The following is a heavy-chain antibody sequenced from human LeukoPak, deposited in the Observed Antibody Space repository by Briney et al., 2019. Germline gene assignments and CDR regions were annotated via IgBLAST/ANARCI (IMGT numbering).Heavy chain of an antibody. CDR2: IRYTGST. J-gene: IGHJ4*02. CDR1: GGSLSSYY. Sequence: PSETLSLTCTVSGGSLSSYYWSWIRQPPGKGLEGIGYIRYTGSTNYNPSLKSRVTISADTSNNQFSLKLNSVTAADTAVYYCAREWDGSGSYLDFWGQGTLVTVSS. CDR3: AREWDGSGSYLDF. V-gene: IGHV4-59*01. D-gene: IGHD3-10*01.